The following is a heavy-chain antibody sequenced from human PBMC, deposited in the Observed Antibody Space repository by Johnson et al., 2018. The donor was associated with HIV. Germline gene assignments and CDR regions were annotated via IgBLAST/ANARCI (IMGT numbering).Heavy chain of an antibody. J-gene: IGHJ3*02. D-gene: IGHD3-16*01. CDR3: ARDFVALGESTAFDI. CDR1: GFTFADYC. CDR2: INWNGGNT. V-gene: IGHV3-20*04. Sequence: VQLVESGGGVIRPGGSLRLSCAASGFTFADYCMTWVRQAPGKGLEWVYGINWNGGNTGYVDSVKGRFTISRDNAQNSLYLQMNGLRAEDTAFYYCARDFVALGESTAFDILGQGTMVTVSS.